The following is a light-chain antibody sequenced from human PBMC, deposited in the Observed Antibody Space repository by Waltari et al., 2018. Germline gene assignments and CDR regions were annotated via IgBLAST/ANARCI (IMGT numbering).Light chain of an antibody. CDR2: DVS. CDR1: TRDVGGSRY. CDR3: CSDAGGSVI. Sequence: QSALTQPRSVSGSPGQSVTIFCTGTTRDVGGSRYVSWYQQHPGKAPKVLIYDVSKRPSGVPHRFFGSKSGNTASLTISGLQPEDEADYYCCSDAGGSVIFGGGTKLTVL. V-gene: IGLV2-11*01. J-gene: IGLJ2*01.